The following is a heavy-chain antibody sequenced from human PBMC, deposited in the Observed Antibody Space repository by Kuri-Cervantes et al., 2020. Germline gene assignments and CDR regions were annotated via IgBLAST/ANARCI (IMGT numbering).Heavy chain of an antibody. CDR2: IYYSGST. CDR3: AREGSTVYYYYYYGMDV. J-gene: IGHJ6*02. Sequence: SETLSLTCTVSGGSISSSSYYWGWIRQPPGKGLEWIGSIYYSGSTYYNPSLKSRVTISVDTSKNQFSLKLSSVTAADTAVYYCAREGSTVYYYYYYGMDVWGQGTTVTVSS. D-gene: IGHD3-10*01. CDR1: GGSISSSSYY. V-gene: IGHV4-39*07.